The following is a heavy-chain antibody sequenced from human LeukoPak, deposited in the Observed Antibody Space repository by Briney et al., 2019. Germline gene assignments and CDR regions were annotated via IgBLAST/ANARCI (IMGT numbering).Heavy chain of an antibody. CDR3: ASLHSIAVGPSVAFDI. V-gene: IGHV1-69*13. CDR1: GGTFSSYA. CDR2: IIPIFGTA. Sequence: SVKVSCKASGGTFSSYAISWVRQAPGQGLEWMGGIIPIFGTANYAQKFQGRVTITADESASTAYMELSSLRSEDTAVYYCASLHSIAVGPSVAFDIWGQGTMVTVSS. D-gene: IGHD6-19*01. J-gene: IGHJ3*02.